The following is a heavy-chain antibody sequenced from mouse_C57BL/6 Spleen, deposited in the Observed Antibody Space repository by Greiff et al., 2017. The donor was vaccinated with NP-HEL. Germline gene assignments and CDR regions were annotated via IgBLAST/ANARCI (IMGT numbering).Heavy chain of an antibody. V-gene: IGHV5-4*01. D-gene: IGHD1-1*01. Sequence: EVQLQESGGGLVKPGGSLKLSCAASGFTFSSYAMSWVRQTPEKRLEWVATISDGGSYTYYPDNVKGRFTISRDNAKNNLYLQMSHLKSEDTAMYYCARGLLGFAYWGQGTLVTVSA. J-gene: IGHJ3*01. CDR1: GFTFSSYA. CDR2: ISDGGSYT. CDR3: ARGLLGFAY.